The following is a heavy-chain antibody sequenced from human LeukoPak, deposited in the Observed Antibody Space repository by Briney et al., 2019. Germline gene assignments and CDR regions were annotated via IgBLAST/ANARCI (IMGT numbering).Heavy chain of an antibody. CDR3: ARDAQWELRAFDV. CDR1: GGRFKSYG. Sequence: SVKVSCKTTGGRFKSYGFSWVRQAPGQGLEWMGGIIPVFDRPTYAQKFEGRVTITADKSTNTTYMEISSLTSDDTAVYYCARDAQWELRAFDVWGQGTVVIVSS. CDR2: IIPVFDRP. V-gene: IGHV1-69*06. D-gene: IGHD1-26*01. J-gene: IGHJ3*01.